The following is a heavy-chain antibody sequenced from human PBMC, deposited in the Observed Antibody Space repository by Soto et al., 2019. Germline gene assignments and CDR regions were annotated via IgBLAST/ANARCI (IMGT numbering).Heavy chain of an antibody. V-gene: IGHV4-4*02. Sequence: QVQLQESGPGLVKPSGTLSLTCVVSGGSISSSNWWSWVRQPPGQGLEWIGEIYHSGSTNYNPSLKSRVTISVDKYKNPFSLKLSSVTAAETAVYYCARVHYGSGSYYYYGMDVWGQGTTVTVSS. CDR1: GGSISSSNW. CDR2: IYHSGST. D-gene: IGHD3-10*01. J-gene: IGHJ6*02. CDR3: ARVHYGSGSYYYYGMDV.